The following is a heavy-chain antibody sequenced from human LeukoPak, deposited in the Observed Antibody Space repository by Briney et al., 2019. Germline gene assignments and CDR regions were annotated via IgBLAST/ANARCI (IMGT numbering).Heavy chain of an antibody. CDR2: IYSGGST. Sequence: SETLSLTCTVSGGSLKSHYCSWIRQAPGKGLEWIGFIYSGGSTTYNPSPKSRVSISAETSKNQFSLRMTSLTAADTAVYYCARGRGPLRVEFGDWGQGALVTVSS. CDR1: GGSLKSHY. J-gene: IGHJ4*02. D-gene: IGHD3-16*01. CDR3: ARGRGPLRVEFGD. V-gene: IGHV4-4*09.